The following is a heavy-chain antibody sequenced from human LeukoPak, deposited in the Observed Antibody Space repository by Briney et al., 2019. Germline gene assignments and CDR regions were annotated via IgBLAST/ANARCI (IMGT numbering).Heavy chain of an antibody. Sequence: GGSLRLSCAASGFTFSSYSMNWVRQAPGKGLEWVSSISSSSSYIYYADSVKGRFTISRDNAKNSLYLQMNSLRAEDTAVYYCASDCSSTSCYANGDYWGQGILVTVSS. D-gene: IGHD2-2*01. J-gene: IGHJ4*02. V-gene: IGHV3-21*01. CDR3: ASDCSSTSCYANGDY. CDR1: GFTFSSYS. CDR2: ISSSSSYI.